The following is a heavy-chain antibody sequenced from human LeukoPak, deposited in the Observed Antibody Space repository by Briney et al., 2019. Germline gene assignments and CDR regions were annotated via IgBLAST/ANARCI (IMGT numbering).Heavy chain of an antibody. Sequence: SLRLSCAASGFTFDDYAMHWVRQAPGKGLEWVPGISWNNGSIGYADSVKGRFTISRDNAKNSLYLQMNSLRAEDTALYYCAKTPMVRGNTYYYFDYWGQGTLVTVSS. CDR1: GFTFDDYA. CDR2: ISWNNGSI. V-gene: IGHV3-9*01. CDR3: AKTPMVRGNTYYYFDY. J-gene: IGHJ4*02. D-gene: IGHD3-10*01.